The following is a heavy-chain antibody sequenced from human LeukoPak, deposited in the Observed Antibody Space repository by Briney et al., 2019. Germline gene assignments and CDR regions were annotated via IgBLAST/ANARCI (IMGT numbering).Heavy chain of an antibody. J-gene: IGHJ6*02. CDR1: GGSISSYY. D-gene: IGHD4-11*01. CDR2: IYYSGST. CDR3: ARAAGEYSKLGYYYGMDV. Sequence: SETLSLTCTVSGGSISSYYWSWIRQPPGKGLGWIGYIYYSGSTNYNPSLKSRVTISVDTSKNQFSLKLSSATAADTAVYYCARAAGEYSKLGYYYGMDVWGQGTTVTVSS. V-gene: IGHV4-59*01.